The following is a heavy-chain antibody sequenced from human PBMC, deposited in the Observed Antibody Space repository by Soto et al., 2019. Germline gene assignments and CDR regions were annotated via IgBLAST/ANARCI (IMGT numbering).Heavy chain of an antibody. Sequence: QVQLVESGGGVVQPGRSLRLSCAASGFTFSSYGMHWVRQAPGKGLEWVAVIWYDGSNKYYADSVKGRFTISRDNSKNTLYLQMNSLRAEDTAVYYCARDSSRSRAGTNLDYWGQGTLVTVSS. CDR3: ARDSSRSRAGTNLDY. CDR1: GFTFSSYG. V-gene: IGHV3-33*01. D-gene: IGHD2-2*01. CDR2: IWYDGSNK. J-gene: IGHJ4*02.